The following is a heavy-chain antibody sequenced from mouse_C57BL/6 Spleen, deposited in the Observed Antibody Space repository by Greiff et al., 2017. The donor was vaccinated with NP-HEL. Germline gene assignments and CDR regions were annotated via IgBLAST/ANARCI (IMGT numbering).Heavy chain of an antibody. CDR3: ARSDYDYDVWYFDV. Sequence: QVQLQQSGPELVKPGASVKISCKASGYAFSSSWMNWVKQRPGKGLEWIGRIYPGDGDTNYNGKFKGKATLTADKSSSTAYMQLSSLTSEDSAVYFCARSDYDYDVWYFDVWGTGTTVTVSS. CDR1: GYAFSSSW. D-gene: IGHD2-4*01. CDR2: IYPGDGDT. J-gene: IGHJ1*03. V-gene: IGHV1-82*01.